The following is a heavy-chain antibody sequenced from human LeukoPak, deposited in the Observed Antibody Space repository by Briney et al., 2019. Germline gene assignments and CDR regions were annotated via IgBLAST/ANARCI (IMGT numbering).Heavy chain of an antibody. CDR1: GFSFGTYW. CDR2: IFPGGPDI. D-gene: IGHD2-21*02. CDR3: ARSRVTYYYNYGMDV. V-gene: IGHV5-51*01. J-gene: IGHJ6*02. Sequence: GESLKISCKGSGFSFGTYWIGWVRQMPGKGLEWMGIIFPGGPDIRYSPSFQGQVTISADKSISTAYLQWSSLKASDSAIYYCARSRVTYYYNYGMDVWGQGTTVSVSS.